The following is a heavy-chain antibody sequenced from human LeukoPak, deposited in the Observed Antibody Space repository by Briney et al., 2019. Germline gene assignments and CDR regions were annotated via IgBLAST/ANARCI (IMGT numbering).Heavy chain of an antibody. CDR2: ISAYNKNK. V-gene: IGHV1-18*01. CDR3: ARDIPGEGSLDAFDI. D-gene: IGHD3-16*01. Sequence: ASVKVSCKASGYTFTTYDISWVRQAPGQGLEWMGWISAYNKNKNYAQKFQGRVAMITDTSTSTAYMELRNLRSDDTAMYYCARDIPGEGSLDAFDIWGQGTMVTVSS. J-gene: IGHJ3*02. CDR1: GYTFTTYD.